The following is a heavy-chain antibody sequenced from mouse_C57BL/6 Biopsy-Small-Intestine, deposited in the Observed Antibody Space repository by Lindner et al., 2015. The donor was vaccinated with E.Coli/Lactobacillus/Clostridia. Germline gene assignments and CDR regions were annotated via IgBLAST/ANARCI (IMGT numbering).Heavy chain of an antibody. V-gene: IGHV1-18*01. Sequence: SVKVSCKTSGYTFTDYYMHWLRRAPGQGLEWMGRINPNNGDTYYAQNFQGRVTMTRDTSISTAYMELSRLRSDDTAVYYCVRELLREGLLSGSYFPWGQGTLVTVSS. CDR3: VRELLREGLLSGSYFP. CDR2: INPNNGDT. CDR1: GYTFTDYY. J-gene: IGHJ4*01. D-gene: IGHD4-1*01.